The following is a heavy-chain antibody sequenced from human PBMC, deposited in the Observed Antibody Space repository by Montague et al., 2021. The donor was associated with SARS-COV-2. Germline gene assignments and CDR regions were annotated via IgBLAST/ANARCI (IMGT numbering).Heavy chain of an antibody. CDR1: GGSISSSSYY. V-gene: IGHV4-39*01. CDR2: VYYSGST. CDR3: ERVLAYCGGDCYGWYFDL. Sequence: SETRSLTCTVSGGSISSSSYYWGWIRQPPGKGLEWIGSVYYSGSTCYNPSLKSRVTISVDTSKNQFSLKLSSVTAADTAVYYCERVLAYCGGDCYGWYFDLWGRGTLVPVSS. D-gene: IGHD2-21*02. J-gene: IGHJ2*01.